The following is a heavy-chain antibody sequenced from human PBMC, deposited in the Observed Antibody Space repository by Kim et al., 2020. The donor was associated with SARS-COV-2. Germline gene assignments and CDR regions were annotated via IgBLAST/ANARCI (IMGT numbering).Heavy chain of an antibody. CDR3: ARDQDYDILTGLPHDY. D-gene: IGHD3-9*01. CDR1: GFTFSSYS. CDR2: ISSSSSYI. V-gene: IGHV3-21*01. Sequence: GGSLRLSCAASGFTFSSYSMNWVRQAPGKGLEWVSSISSSSSYIYYADSVKGRFTISRDNAKNSLYLQMNSLRAEDTAVYYCARDQDYDILTGLPHDYWGQGTLVTVSS. J-gene: IGHJ4*02.